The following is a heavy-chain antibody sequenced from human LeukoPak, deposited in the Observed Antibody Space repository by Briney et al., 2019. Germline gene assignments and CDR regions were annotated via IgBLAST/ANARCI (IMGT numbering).Heavy chain of an antibody. CDR3: ARQNGDDAGNMDV. CDR2: INPNSGGT. CDR1: GYTFTGYY. D-gene: IGHD4-17*01. J-gene: IGHJ6*03. V-gene: IGHV1-2*02. Sequence: GASVKVSCKASGYTFTGYYMHWVRQAPGQGLEWMGWINPNSGGTNYAQKFQGRVTMTRDTSISTAYMELSRLRSDDTAVYYCARQNGDDAGNMDVWGKGTTVTVSS.